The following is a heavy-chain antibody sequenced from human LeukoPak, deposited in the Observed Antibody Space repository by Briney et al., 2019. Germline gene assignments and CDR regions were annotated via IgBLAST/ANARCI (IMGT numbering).Heavy chain of an antibody. J-gene: IGHJ4*02. Sequence: PGGSLRLSCAASGFTLSSYAMTWVRKAPGRGLEWVSSVDGGGGGTYYADSVKGRFTISRDNSKDTLYLQMNGLRAEDTAVYFCAKQSAGSAAWYSLLYVFWGQGTLVTVSS. CDR3: AKQSAGSAAWYSLLYVF. CDR2: VDGGGGGT. D-gene: IGHD6-13*01. V-gene: IGHV3-23*01. CDR1: GFTLSSYA.